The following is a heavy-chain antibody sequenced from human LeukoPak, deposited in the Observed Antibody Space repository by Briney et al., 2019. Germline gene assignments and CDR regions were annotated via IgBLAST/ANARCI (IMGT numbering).Heavy chain of an antibody. J-gene: IGHJ5*02. D-gene: IGHD1-7*01. CDR1: GGSLSSSSSY. Sequence: PSETLSLTCTVSGGSLSSSSSYWGWIRQPPGKGLEWIGNIYSSGSTYYNPSLKSRVTISLDTSKNQFSLRLSSVTAADTAVYYCARERIPSITGNTVDLWGQGTLVTVSS. CDR2: IYSSGST. V-gene: IGHV4-39*02. CDR3: ARERIPSITGNTVDL.